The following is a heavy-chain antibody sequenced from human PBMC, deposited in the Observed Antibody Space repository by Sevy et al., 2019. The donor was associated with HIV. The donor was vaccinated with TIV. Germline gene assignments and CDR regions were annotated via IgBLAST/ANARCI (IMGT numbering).Heavy chain of an antibody. CDR3: ARKYDSSGYFDY. V-gene: IGHV3-23*01. D-gene: IGHD3-22*01. Sequence: GWSLRLSCAASGFTFSNYAMNWVRQAPGKGLEWVSGISGSGGSGDKTNYADSVKARFTISRDDSKNSLYLQLNSLRAEETAIYYCARKYDSSGYFDYWGQGTLVTVSS. CDR2: ISGSGGSGDKT. CDR1: GFTFSNYA. J-gene: IGHJ4*02.